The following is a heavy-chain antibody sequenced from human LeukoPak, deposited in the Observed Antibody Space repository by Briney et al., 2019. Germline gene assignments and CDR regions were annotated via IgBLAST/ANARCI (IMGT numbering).Heavy chain of an antibody. CDR1: GFTFSSYS. V-gene: IGHV3-21*01. D-gene: IGHD3-9*01. CDR2: ISSSSSYI. J-gene: IGHJ4*02. Sequence: PGGSLRLSCAASGFTFSSYSMNWVRQAPGKGLEWVSSISSSSSYIYYADSVKGRSTISRDNAKNSLYLQMNSLRAEDTAVYYCAKSRYYDILTGYLHWGQGTLVTVSS. CDR3: AKSRYYDILTGYLH.